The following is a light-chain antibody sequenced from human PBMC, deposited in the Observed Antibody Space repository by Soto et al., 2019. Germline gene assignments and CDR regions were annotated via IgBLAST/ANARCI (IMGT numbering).Light chain of an antibody. Sequence: EIVMTQSPATLSVSPGERATLSCRASRSVRSSLAWYQQKPGQAPRLLIYGASTRATGIPARFSGSGSGTEFTLTISSLQSEDFAIYYCQQYNSWPPITFGQGTRLEIK. CDR1: RSVRSS. CDR3: QQYNSWPPIT. V-gene: IGKV3-15*01. CDR2: GAS. J-gene: IGKJ5*01.